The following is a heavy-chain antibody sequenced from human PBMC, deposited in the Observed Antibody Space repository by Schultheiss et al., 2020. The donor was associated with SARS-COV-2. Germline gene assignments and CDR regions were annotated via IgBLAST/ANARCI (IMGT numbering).Heavy chain of an antibody. CDR3: ARDTNAYYDFWSGKYSGMDV. V-gene: IGHV4-34*01. D-gene: IGHD3-3*01. J-gene: IGHJ6*02. CDR2: ITHSGST. Sequence: GSLRLSCAVYGGSFTNYYWSWIRQPPGKGLAWIGEITHSGSTNYNPSLKSRVTISVDTSKNQFSLTVSSVTAADTAVYYCARDTNAYYDFWSGKYSGMDVWGRGTTVTVSS. CDR1: GGSFTNYY.